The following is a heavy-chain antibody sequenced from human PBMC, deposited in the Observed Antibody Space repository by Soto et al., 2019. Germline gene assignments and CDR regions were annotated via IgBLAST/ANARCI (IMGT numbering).Heavy chain of an antibody. J-gene: IGHJ1*01. CDR1: GFTFDDYA. V-gene: IGHV3-9*01. CDR3: AKGLYSSSWYWPAQH. CDR2: ISWNSGSI. Sequence: EVQLVESGGGLVQPGRSLRLSCAASGFTFDDYAMHWVRQAPGKGLEWVSGISWNSGSIGYADSVKGRFTISSDNAKNSLYLQMSRLRAEDTALYYGAKGLYSSSWYWPAQHWGQGTLVTVSS. D-gene: IGHD6-13*01.